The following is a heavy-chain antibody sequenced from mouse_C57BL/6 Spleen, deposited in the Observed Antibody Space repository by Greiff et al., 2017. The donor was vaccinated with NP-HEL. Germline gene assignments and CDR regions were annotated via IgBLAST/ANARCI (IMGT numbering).Heavy chain of an antibody. CDR1: GYTFTSYW. CDR3: ARDQYDYSLVDY. J-gene: IGHJ2*01. Sequence: QVQLQQPGAELVKPGASVTMSCKASGYTFTSYWITWVKQRPGQGLEWIGVIYPGSGSTNYHEKFKSKATLTVDTSSSTAYMQLSSLPSEDSAVYYCARDQYDYSLVDYWGQGTTLTVSS. D-gene: IGHD2-4*01. V-gene: IGHV1-55*01. CDR2: IYPGSGST.